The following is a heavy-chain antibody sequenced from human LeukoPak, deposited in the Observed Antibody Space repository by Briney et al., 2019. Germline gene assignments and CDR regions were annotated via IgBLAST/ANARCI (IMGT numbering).Heavy chain of an antibody. Sequence: RGSLTLSCAASGFTFSSFGRHWVRQAPGKGLEWVAVIWYDASNKYYADSVKGRFTISRDNSKNTLYLQMNSLRDDDTAVYYCVRGVGVSRFNYLDPWVQGRVVSGSS. CDR3: VRGVGVSRFNYLDP. CDR2: IWYDASNK. D-gene: IGHD1-1*01. CDR1: GFTFSSFG. V-gene: IGHV3-33*01. J-gene: IGHJ5*02.